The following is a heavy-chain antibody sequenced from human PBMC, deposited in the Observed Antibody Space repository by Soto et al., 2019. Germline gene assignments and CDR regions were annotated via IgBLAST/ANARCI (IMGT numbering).Heavy chain of an antibody. CDR1: GYTFTSYG. V-gene: IGHV1-18*01. D-gene: IGHD2-8*01. Sequence: QVQLVQSGAEVKKPGASVKVSCKAAGYTFTSYGISWVRQAPGQGLEWMGWISAYNGNTNYAQKLQGRVTMTTDTSTSTAYMELRSLRSDDTAVYYCASPTYCTNGVCYRKSGSYGMDVWGQGTTVTVSS. J-gene: IGHJ6*02. CDR2: ISAYNGNT. CDR3: ASPTYCTNGVCYRKSGSYGMDV.